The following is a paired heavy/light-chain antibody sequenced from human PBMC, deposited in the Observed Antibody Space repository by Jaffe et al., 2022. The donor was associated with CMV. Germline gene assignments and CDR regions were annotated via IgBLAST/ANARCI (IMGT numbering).Light chain of an antibody. CDR3: AVWDDRLNGPI. Sequence: QSVLTQPPSASGTPGQRVTISCSGSSSNIGSNTVNWYQQLPGTAPKLLIYNDNQRPSGVPDRFSGSRSGTSASLAISGLQSEDEAHYSCAVWDDRLNGPIFGGGTKLTV. CDR1: SSNIGSNT. CDR2: NDN. J-gene: IGLJ2*01. V-gene: IGLV1-44*01.
Heavy chain of an antibody. CDR2: FYYSGTT. J-gene: IGHJ6*03. D-gene: IGHD5-12*01. CDR3: ARFRGDCDSGFCYNYYDYYMDV. Sequence: QVQLQESGPGLVKPSETLSLTCSVSGVSISNYYWSWIRQPPGKGLEWIGYFYYSGTTGYNPSLKSRVSISVDTSKNQFSLTLSPVIAADTGVYYCARFRGDCDSGFCYNYYDYYMDVWGKGTTVTVSS. V-gene: IGHV4-59*08. CDR1: GVSISNYY.